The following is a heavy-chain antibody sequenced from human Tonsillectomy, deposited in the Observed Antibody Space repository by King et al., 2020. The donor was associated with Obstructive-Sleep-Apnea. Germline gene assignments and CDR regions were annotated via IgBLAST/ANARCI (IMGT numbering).Heavy chain of an antibody. Sequence: VQLVESGGGLVKPGGSLRLYCAASGFTFSSYSMNWVLQSPGKRLEWVSSSISISSYIYYADSVKVRFNISRDNAKNSLSLQMNSLRAEDTAVYYCARSPGIAVAGPSWGFDYWGQGTLVTVSS. CDR2: SISISSYI. J-gene: IGHJ4*02. CDR1: GFTFSSYS. V-gene: IGHV3-21*01. D-gene: IGHD6-19*01. CDR3: ARSPGIAVAGPSWGFDY.